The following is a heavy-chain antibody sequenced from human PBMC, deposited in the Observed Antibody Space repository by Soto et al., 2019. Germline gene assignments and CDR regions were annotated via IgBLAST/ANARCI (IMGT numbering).Heavy chain of an antibody. CDR1: GFTFSSYW. CDR3: ARDIVPYYGSGFYFDY. J-gene: IGHJ4*02. D-gene: IGHD3-10*01. Sequence: QPGGSLRLSCAASGFTFSSYWMSWVRQAPGKGLEWVANIKQDGSEKYYVDSVKGRFTISRDNAKNSLYLQMNSLRAEDTAVYYCARDIVPYYGSGFYFDYWGQGTLVTVSS. V-gene: IGHV3-7*03. CDR2: IKQDGSEK.